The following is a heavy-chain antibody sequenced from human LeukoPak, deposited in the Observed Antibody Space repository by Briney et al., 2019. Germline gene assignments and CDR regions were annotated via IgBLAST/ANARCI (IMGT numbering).Heavy chain of an antibody. J-gene: IGHJ5*02. CDR2: INPNSGGT. CDR1: GYTFTGYY. V-gene: IGHV1-2*02. CDR3: ARDEMAVVVVPTSAGYNWFDP. Sequence: RASVKASCKASGYTFTGYYMHWVRQAPGQGLEWMGWINPNSGGTNYAQKFQGRVTMTRDTSISTAYMELSRLRSDDTAVYYCARDEMAVVVVPTSAGYNWFDPWGQGTLVTVSS. D-gene: IGHD2-2*01.